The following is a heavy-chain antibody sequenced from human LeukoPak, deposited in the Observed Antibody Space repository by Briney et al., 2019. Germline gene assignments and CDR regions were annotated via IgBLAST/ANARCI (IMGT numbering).Heavy chain of an antibody. D-gene: IGHD5-24*01. V-gene: IGHV1-46*01. Sequence: ASVNVSCKASGYTFTSYYKHWVRQAPGQGLEWMGIINPSGGSTSYAQKFQGRVTMTRDTSTSTVYMELSSLRSEDTAVYYCARDRDGYKPFDYWGQGTLVTVSS. CDR2: INPSGGST. CDR3: ARDRDGYKPFDY. J-gene: IGHJ4*02. CDR1: GYTFTSYY.